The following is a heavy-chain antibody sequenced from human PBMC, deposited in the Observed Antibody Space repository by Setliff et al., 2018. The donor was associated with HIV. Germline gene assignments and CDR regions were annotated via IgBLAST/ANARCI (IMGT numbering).Heavy chain of an antibody. CDR1: GYSFTSYW. CDR2: IYPGDSDT. V-gene: IGHV5-51*01. J-gene: IGHJ6*02. CDR3: ARPGYSYGSFYYSMDV. D-gene: IGHD5-18*01. Sequence: PGESLKISCKGSGYSFTSYWIGWVRQMPGKGLEWMGIIYPGDSDTRYSPSFQGQVTISADKSISTAYLQWSSLKASDTAMYYCARPGYSYGSFYYSMDVWGQGTTVTVSS.